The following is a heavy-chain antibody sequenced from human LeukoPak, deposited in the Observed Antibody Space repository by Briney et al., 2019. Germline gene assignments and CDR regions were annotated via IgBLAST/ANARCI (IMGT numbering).Heavy chain of an antibody. CDR2: IYYSGST. V-gene: IGHV4-31*03. Sequence: SETMSLTCTVSGGSISSGGYYWSWIRQHAGKGLEWIGYIYYSGSTYYNPSLKSRVTISVDTSKNQFSLKLSSVTAADTAVYYCARGGILPLDYWGQGTLVTVSS. D-gene: IGHD2-15*01. CDR3: ARGGILPLDY. J-gene: IGHJ4*02. CDR1: GGSISSGGYY.